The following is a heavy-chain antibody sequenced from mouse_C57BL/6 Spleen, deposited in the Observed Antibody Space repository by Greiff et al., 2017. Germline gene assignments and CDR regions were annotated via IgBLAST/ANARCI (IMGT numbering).Heavy chain of an antibody. Sequence: EVKVEESGGGLVKPGGSLKLSCAASGFTFSSYAMSWVRQTPEKRLEWVATISDGGSYTYYPDNVKGRFTISRDNAKNNLYLQMSHLKSEDTAMYYCAREGGYYFDYWGQGTTLTVSS. CDR3: AREGGYYFDY. V-gene: IGHV5-4*01. CDR2: ISDGGSYT. J-gene: IGHJ2*01. CDR1: GFTFSSYA.